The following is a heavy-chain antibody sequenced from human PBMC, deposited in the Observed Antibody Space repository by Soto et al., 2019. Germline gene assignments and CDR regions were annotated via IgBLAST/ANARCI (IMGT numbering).Heavy chain of an antibody. CDR3: AREVNSDPDQSHVRIAAAATSGMDV. CDR1: GGSISSGDYY. V-gene: IGHV4-30-4*01. CDR2: IYYSGST. D-gene: IGHD6-13*01. Sequence: PSETLSLTCTVSGGSISSGDYYWSCIRQPPAKGLEWIGYIYYSGSTYSNPSLKSRVTISVDTSKNQFSLKLSSVTAADTAVYYCAREVNSDPDQSHVRIAAAATSGMDVWGQGTTVTVSS. J-gene: IGHJ6*02.